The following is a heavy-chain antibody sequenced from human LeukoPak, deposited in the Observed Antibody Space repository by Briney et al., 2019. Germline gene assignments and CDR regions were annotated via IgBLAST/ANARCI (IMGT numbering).Heavy chain of an antibody. J-gene: IGHJ4*02. CDR3: ASIGGGATPTFDY. CDR1: GGTFSSYA. CDR2: IIPIFGTA. D-gene: IGHD1-26*01. Sequence: ASVKVSCKASGGTFSSYAISWVRQAPGQGLEWMGGIIPIFGTANYAQKFQGRVTITTDESTSTACMELSSLRSEDTAVYYCASIGGGATPTFDYWGQGTLVTVSS. V-gene: IGHV1-69*05.